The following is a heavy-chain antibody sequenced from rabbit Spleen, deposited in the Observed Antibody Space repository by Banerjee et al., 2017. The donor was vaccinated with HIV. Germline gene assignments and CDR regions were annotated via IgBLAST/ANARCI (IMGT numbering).Heavy chain of an antibody. J-gene: IGHJ4*01. V-gene: IGHV1S40*01. CDR2: IYTGSSGST. CDR1: GLSFSSSYW. CDR3: ARVSGGNYNL. D-gene: IGHD8-1*01. Sequence: QSLEESGGDLVKPGASLTLTCTASGLSFSSSYWISWVRQAPGKGLEWIADIYTGSSGSTYYASWAKGRFTISKTSSTTVTLQMTSLTAADTATYFCARVSGGNYNLWGPGTLVTVS.